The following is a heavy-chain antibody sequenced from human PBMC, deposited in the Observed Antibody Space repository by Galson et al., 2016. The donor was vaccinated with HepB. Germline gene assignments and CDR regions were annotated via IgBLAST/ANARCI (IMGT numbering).Heavy chain of an antibody. CDR2: ISRSGDST. Sequence: SLRLSCAASGFSIDSYSMHWVRQAPGKGLEVVSSISRSGDSTDYADSVKGRFTISRDNSKNTLFLQMNSLTADDTAIYYCVQGSTAPAVWGKGTTVTVSS. CDR3: VQGSTAPAV. D-gene: IGHD2-2*01. J-gene: IGHJ6*04. V-gene: IGHV3-23*01. CDR1: GFSIDSYS.